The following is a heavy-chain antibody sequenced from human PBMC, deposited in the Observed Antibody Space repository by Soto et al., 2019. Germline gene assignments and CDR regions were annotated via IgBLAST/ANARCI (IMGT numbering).Heavy chain of an antibody. V-gene: IGHV3-23*01. J-gene: IGHJ4*02. CDR2: ISASCSST. D-gene: IGHD2-2*02. CDR1: GFTFSSYA. CDR3: AKDLRYCSSSTCYTYFDY. Sequence: EVQLLESGGGLVQPGGSLRLSCAASGFTFSSYAMSWVRQAPGKGLEWVSDISASCSSTSYADAVKGRFTISRDNSKNTLYLQMSSLRAEDTAVYYCAKDLRYCSSSTCYTYFDYWGQGTLVTVSS.